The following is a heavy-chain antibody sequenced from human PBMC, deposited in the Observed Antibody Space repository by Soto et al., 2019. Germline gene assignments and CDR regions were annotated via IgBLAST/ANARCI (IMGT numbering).Heavy chain of an antibody. Sequence: QVQLVQSGAAVKKPGASVKVSCKASGYTFTSYAMHWVRQAPGQRLEWMGWINAGNGNTKYSQKFQGRVTITRDTSASTAYMELSSLRSEDTAVYYCARATLGSGWSWFDPCCQGTLVTVSS. V-gene: IGHV1-3*01. CDR2: INAGNGNT. D-gene: IGHD6-19*01. CDR1: GYTFTSYA. J-gene: IGHJ5*02. CDR3: ARATLGSGWSWFDP.